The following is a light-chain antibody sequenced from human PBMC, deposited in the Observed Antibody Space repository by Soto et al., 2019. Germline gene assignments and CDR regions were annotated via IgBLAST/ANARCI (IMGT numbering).Light chain of an antibody. V-gene: IGLV2-14*01. CDR3: SSYTSSSTYV. CDR2: EVT. Sequence: QSALTQPAAVSVAPGQSITISFTGTGSDVGGYDYVSWYQHHPGKAPKVMSYEVTNRPSGVSNCFSGSKSGNTASLTISGLLAEDEADYYCSSYTSSSTYVFGTGTKVTVL. J-gene: IGLJ1*01. CDR1: GSDVGGYDY.